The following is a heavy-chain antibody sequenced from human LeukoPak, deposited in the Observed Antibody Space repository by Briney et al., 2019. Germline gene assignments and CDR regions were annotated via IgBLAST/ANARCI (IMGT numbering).Heavy chain of an antibody. Sequence: GGSLRLSCAASGFTFRNYYMHWVRQAPGKGLEWVAVISLDGNNEYYADSVKGRFTISRDNAKNSLYLQMNSLRAEDTAVYYCARDRGSSWYDYWGQETLVTVSS. CDR1: GFTFRNYY. D-gene: IGHD6-13*01. CDR3: ARDRGSSWYDY. V-gene: IGHV3-30-3*01. J-gene: IGHJ4*02. CDR2: ISLDGNNE.